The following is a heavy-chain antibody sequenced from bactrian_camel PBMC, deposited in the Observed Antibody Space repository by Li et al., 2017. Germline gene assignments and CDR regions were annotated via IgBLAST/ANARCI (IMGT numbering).Heavy chain of an antibody. CDR3: AADAVNLQLARGYNY. V-gene: IGHV3S6*01. J-gene: IGHJ4*01. Sequence: QLVASGGGSVQAGGSLKLSCQASGYTYNAYCLAWLRQAPGKEREGFASLDSDGSTTYDDSVKGRFTISFDGAKNTLYLQMNNLKVEDTAMYYCAADAVNLQLARGYNYWGQGTQVTVS. CDR1: GYTYNAYC. D-gene: IGHD6*01. CDR2: LDSDGSTT.